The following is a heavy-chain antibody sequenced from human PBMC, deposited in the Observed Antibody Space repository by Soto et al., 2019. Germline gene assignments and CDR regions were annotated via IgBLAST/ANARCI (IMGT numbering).Heavy chain of an antibody. D-gene: IGHD4-4*01. J-gene: IGHJ4*02. CDR2: IYYSGTT. CDR3: ARLVYINYVGYYFDY. CDR1: GGSISNSDYY. Sequence: QLQLQESGPGLVKPSETLSLTCTVSGGSISNSDYYWGWIRPPPGKELEWIGTIYYSGTTYFNPSLKSRVTIAVDTSKSQCSLKLSSVTAADTAVYYCARLVYINYVGYYFDYWGQGTLVTVSS. V-gene: IGHV4-39*01.